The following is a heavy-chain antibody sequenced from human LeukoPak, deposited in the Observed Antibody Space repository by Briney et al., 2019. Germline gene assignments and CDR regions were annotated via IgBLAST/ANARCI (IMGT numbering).Heavy chain of an antibody. D-gene: IGHD5-18*01. CDR3: ARSGDTAMVKFAY. V-gene: IGHV3-74*01. J-gene: IGHJ4*02. Sequence: PGGSLRLSCAASGFTFSSYWMHWVRQAPGKGQVWVSRINSDGSSTSYADSVKGRFTISRDNAKNTLYLQMNSLRAEDTAVYYCARSGDTAMVKFAYWGQGTLVTVSS. CDR2: INSDGSST. CDR1: GFTFSSYW.